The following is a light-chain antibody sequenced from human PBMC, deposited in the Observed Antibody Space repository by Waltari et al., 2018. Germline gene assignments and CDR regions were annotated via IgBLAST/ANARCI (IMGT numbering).Light chain of an antibody. V-gene: IGKV3-15*01. CDR3: QQYNNWRT. J-gene: IGKJ2*01. CDR1: QSISRN. Sequence: EILMIQSPPTLPVSRGERGTLSCRASQSISRNLAWYQQKPGQAPRLLIYGASTRAPGVPARFSGSGSGTEFTLTISSLQSEDFAVYYCQQYNNWRTFGQGTKLEIK. CDR2: GAS.